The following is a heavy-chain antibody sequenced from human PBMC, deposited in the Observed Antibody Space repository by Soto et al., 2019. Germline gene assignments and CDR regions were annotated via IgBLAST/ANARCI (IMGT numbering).Heavy chain of an antibody. CDR1: GFTFSSYS. D-gene: IGHD2-2*01. J-gene: IGHJ6*02. CDR2: ISSSSSYI. CDR3: ARDRLLGYCSSTSCQSDYYYYYGMAV. Sequence: EVQLVESGGGLVKPGGSLRLSCAASGFTFSSYSMNWVRQAPWKGLEWVSSISSSSSYIYYADSVKGRFTISRDNAKNSMFLHMNSQRAGDRAVYYYARDRLLGYCSSTSCQSDYYYYYGMAVCFQGTTVIVSS. V-gene: IGHV3-21*01.